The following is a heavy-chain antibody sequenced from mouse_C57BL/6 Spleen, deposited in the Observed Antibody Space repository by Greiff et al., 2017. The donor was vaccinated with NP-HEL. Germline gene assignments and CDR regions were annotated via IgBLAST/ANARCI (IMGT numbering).Heavy chain of an antibody. CDR1: GFTFSDYG. D-gene: IGHD1-1*01. Sequence: EVKLVESGGGLVKPGGSLKLSCAASGFTFSDYGMHWVRQAPEKGLEWVAYISSGSSTIYYADTVKGRFTISRDNAKNTLFLQMTSRRSEDTARYYCARPTLRWYFDYWGQGTTLTVSS. CDR3: ARPTLRWYFDY. J-gene: IGHJ2*01. CDR2: ISSGSSTI. V-gene: IGHV5-17*01.